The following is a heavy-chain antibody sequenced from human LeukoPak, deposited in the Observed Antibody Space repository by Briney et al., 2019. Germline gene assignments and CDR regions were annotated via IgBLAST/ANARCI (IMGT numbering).Heavy chain of an antibody. J-gene: IGHJ3*01. CDR2: IDTDGSTT. CDR1: GFTFSVFW. D-gene: IGHD3-10*01. Sequence: GGSLRLSCAASGFTFSVFWMHWVRQAPGKGLVWVSRIDTDGSTTNYADSVKGRFTISRDNAENTLYLQMNSLRAEDTAVYYCVRKGNAFDFWGRGTMVTVSS. V-gene: IGHV3-74*01. CDR3: VRKGNAFDF.